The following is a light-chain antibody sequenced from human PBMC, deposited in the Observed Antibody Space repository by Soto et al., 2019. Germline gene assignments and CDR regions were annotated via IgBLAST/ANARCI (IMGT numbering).Light chain of an antibody. CDR1: SSDIGRYNL. CDR2: EVI. V-gene: IGLV2-23*02. CDR3: CSYLGSSTVV. J-gene: IGLJ2*01. Sequence: QSALTQPASVSGSPGQSITISCTGSSSDIGRYNLVSWYQQHPGKAPKLIIYEVIQRPSGVSNRFSGSKSGNTASLTVSGLQAEDEANYYCCSYLGSSTVVFGGGTQLTVL.